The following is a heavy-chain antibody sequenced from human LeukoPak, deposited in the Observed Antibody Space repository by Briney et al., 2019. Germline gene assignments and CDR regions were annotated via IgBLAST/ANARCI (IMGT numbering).Heavy chain of an antibody. D-gene: IGHD3-3*01. CDR1: GGSISSNNYY. CDR2: IYYGGYT. V-gene: IGHV4-39*01. Sequence: SETLSLTCTVSGGSISSNNYYWGWIRQPPGKGLEWIGSIYYGGYTYYNPSLKSRVTISVDTSKNQFSLKLSSVTAADTAIYYCQSRFLDWLLDYWGQGTRVTVSS. J-gene: IGHJ4*02. CDR3: QSRFLDWLLDY.